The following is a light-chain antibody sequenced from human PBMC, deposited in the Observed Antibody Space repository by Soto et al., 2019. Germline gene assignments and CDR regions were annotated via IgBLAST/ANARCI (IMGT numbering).Light chain of an antibody. CDR1: QSISSW. CDR3: QQSYTTPRT. CDR2: DAS. Sequence: ENKMAQSPSTLCAAAGDRVTMACRASQSISSWLAWYQHKPGKAPKLLIYDASNLDSGVPSRFSGSGSETDFTLTITTLQPEDFATYYCQQSYTTPRTFGQGTKVDIK. J-gene: IGKJ1*01. V-gene: IGKV1-39*01.